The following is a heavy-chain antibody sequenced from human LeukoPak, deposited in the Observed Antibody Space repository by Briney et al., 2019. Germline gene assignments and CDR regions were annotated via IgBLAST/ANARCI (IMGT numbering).Heavy chain of an antibody. CDR2: VSSSGSYI. Sequence: GGSLRLSCGASGFTLSTYSMNWVRQAPGKGLDWVSSVSSSGSYIYYADSVKGRFTISRDNAKNSLFLQMNSLRAEDTAVYYCARAVVVVSAKADYFDYWGQGTLVTVSS. CDR3: ARAVVVVSAKADYFDY. D-gene: IGHD2-15*01. V-gene: IGHV3-21*01. J-gene: IGHJ4*02. CDR1: GFTLSTYS.